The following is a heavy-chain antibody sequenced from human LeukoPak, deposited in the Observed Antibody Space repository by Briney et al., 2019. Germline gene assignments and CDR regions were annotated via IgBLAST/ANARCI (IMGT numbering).Heavy chain of an antibody. Sequence: PSETLSLTCAVYGGSFSGYYWSWIRQPPGKGLEWNGEINHSGSTNYNPSLKSRVTISVDTSKNQFSLKLSSVTAADTAVYYCARGRSSVWFGELNVNPRTYYYYYGMDVWGQGTTVTVSS. CDR1: GGSFSGYY. CDR2: INHSGST. CDR3: ARGRSSVWFGELNVNPRTYYYYYGMDV. J-gene: IGHJ6*02. D-gene: IGHD3-10*01. V-gene: IGHV4-34*01.